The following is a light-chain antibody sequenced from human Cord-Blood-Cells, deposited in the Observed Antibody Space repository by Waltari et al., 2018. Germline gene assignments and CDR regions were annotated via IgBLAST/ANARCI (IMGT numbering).Light chain of an antibody. CDR3: CSYAGSSTYWV. CDR2: EGS. Sequence: QSALTQPASVSGSPGQSLTISCTGTSSDVGSYNLVSWYQQHPGKAPKLRIYEGSKRPSGVSNRFSGSKSGNTASLTISGLQAEDEADYYCCSYAGSSTYWVFGGGTKLTVL. CDR1: SSDVGSYNL. V-gene: IGLV2-23*01. J-gene: IGLJ3*02.